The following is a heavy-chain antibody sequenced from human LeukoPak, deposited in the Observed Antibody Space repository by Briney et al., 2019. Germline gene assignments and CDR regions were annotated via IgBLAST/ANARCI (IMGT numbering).Heavy chain of an antibody. V-gene: IGHV4-38-2*02. D-gene: IGHD5-18*01. J-gene: IGHJ4*02. CDR1: GFSISSGHY. Sequence: SETLSLTFTVSGFSISSGHYWGWVRQPPGAGLEWIGSVYQSGATYYNPSLKSRVTTSVDMSKNQFSLRLRPVTAADTAVYYCARIFIRNGYSSYFDCWGQGTLVTVSS. CDR3: ARIFIRNGYSSYFDC. CDR2: VYQSGAT.